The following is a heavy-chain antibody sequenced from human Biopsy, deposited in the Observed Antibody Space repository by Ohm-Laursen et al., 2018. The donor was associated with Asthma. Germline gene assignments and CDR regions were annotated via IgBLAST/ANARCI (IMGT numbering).Heavy chain of an antibody. CDR3: ARDFGGWYYFDN. V-gene: IGHV4-59*01. Sequence: PPGTLSLTCTVSGGSISGFYWSWIRQPPGKGLEWIGYIYYTGTTNYNPSLKSRVSISVDTSKNQFSLKLTSVTAADTAVYYCARDFGGWYYFDNWGQGSLVTVSS. CDR1: GGSISGFY. CDR2: IYYTGTT. J-gene: IGHJ4*02. D-gene: IGHD3-3*01.